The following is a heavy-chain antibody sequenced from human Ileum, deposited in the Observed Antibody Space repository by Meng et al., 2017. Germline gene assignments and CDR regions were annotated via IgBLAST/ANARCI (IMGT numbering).Heavy chain of an antibody. CDR1: GFIFSSSG. V-gene: IGHV3-23*01. Sequence: EERVWESGGGLVQPGGSLRLSCAASGFIFSSSGMNWVRQAPGKGLEWVSSISSSARNTYYADSVMGRFTISRDNSKNTVYLQMTSLRVEDTAVYYCAKDPDELNSWGQGTLVTVSS. CDR3: AKDPDELNS. D-gene: IGHD4-23*01. J-gene: IGHJ4*02. CDR2: ISSSARNT.